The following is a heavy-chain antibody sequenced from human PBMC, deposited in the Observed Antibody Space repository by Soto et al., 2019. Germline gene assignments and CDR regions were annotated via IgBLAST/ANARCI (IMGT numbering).Heavy chain of an antibody. CDR2: ISAYNGNT. CDR1: GYTFTSYG. J-gene: IGHJ4*02. Sequence: QVQLVQSGAEVKKPGASVKVSCKASGYTFTSYGISWVRQAPGQGLEWMGWISAYNGNTNYAQKLQGRVTMTTDTSTSTAYMELRSLRSDDTAVYYCARAHPIAVAGTPGSEFDYWGQGTLVTVSS. V-gene: IGHV1-18*01. CDR3: ARAHPIAVAGTPGSEFDY. D-gene: IGHD6-19*01.